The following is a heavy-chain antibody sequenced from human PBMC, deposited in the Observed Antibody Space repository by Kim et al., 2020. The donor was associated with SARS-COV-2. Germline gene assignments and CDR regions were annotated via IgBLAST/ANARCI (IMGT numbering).Heavy chain of an antibody. V-gene: IGHV1-18*04. D-gene: IGHD2-2*01. J-gene: IGHJ6*02. Sequence: ASVKVSCKASGYTFTSYGISWVRQAPGQGLEWMGWISAYNGNTNYAQKLQGRVTMTTDTSTSTAYMELRSLRSDDTAVYYCARDRGCSSTSCYVVGWYYYYYGMDVWGQGTTVTVSS. CDR3: ARDRGCSSTSCYVVGWYYYYYGMDV. CDR1: GYTFTSYG. CDR2: ISAYNGNT.